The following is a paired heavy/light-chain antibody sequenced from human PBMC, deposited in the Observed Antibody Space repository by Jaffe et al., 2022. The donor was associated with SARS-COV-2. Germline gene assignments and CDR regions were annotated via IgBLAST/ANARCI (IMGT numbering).Heavy chain of an antibody. V-gene: IGHV3-23*01. CDR3: AKGVAAATRSDAFDI. Sequence: EVQLLESGGGLVQPGGSLRLSCTASGFTFSSYVMSWVRQAPGKGLEWVSFISGSGATTDHAGSVKGRFTISRDNSKNTLYLQMNSLRAEDTAVYYCAKGVAAATRSDAFDIWGQGTMVTVSS. J-gene: IGHJ3*02. CDR2: ISGSGATT. CDR1: GFTFSSYV. D-gene: IGHD6-13*01.
Light chain of an antibody. CDR2: WAS. CDR1: QSVLYSSNNKNY. CDR3: QQYYSTPLT. J-gene: IGKJ4*01. V-gene: IGKV4-1*01. Sequence: DIVMTQSPDSLAVSLGERATINCKSSQSVLYSSNNKNYLAWYQQKLRQPPKLLIYWASTRESGVPDRFSGSGSGTDFTLTISSLQAEDVAVYYCQQYYSTPLTFGGGTKVEIK.